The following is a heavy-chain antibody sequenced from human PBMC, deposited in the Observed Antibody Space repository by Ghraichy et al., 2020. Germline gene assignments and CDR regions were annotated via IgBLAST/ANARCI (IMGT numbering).Heavy chain of an antibody. J-gene: IGHJ3*02. Sequence: ETLSLTCTVSGGSISSYYWSWIRQPPGKGLEWIGYIYYSGSTNYNPSLKSRVTISVDTSKNQFSLKLSSVTAADTAVYYCARPAMVRGVMAFDIWGQGTMVTVSS. CDR1: GGSISSYY. D-gene: IGHD3-10*01. V-gene: IGHV4-59*08. CDR2: IYYSGST. CDR3: ARPAMVRGVMAFDI.